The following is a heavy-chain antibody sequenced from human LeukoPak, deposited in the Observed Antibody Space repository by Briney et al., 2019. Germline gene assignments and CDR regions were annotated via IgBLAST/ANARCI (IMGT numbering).Heavy chain of an antibody. D-gene: IGHD2-21*02. CDR1: GFTFSSYG. J-gene: IGHJ4*02. CDR3: AKDASRVVTTYYFDY. V-gene: IGHV3-30*02. CDR2: IRYDGSNK. Sequence: PGGSLRLSCAASGFTFSSYGMHWVRQAPGKGLEWVAFIRYDGSNKYYADSVKGRFTISRDNSKNTLYLQMNSLRAEDTAVYYCAKDASRVVTTYYFDYWGQGTLVTVSS.